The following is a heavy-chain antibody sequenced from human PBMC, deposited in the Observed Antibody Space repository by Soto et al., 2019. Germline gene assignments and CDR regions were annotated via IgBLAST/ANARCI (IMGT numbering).Heavy chain of an antibody. Sequence: LRLSCAASGFTFSSYSMNWVRQAPGKGLEWVSSISSSSSYIYYADSVKGRFTISRDNAKNSLYLQMNSLRAEDTAVYYCATTRHDWNDFPDYWGQGTLVTVS. J-gene: IGHJ4*02. V-gene: IGHV3-21*01. CDR1: GFTFSSYS. CDR2: ISSSSSYI. D-gene: IGHD1-1*01. CDR3: ATTRHDWNDFPDY.